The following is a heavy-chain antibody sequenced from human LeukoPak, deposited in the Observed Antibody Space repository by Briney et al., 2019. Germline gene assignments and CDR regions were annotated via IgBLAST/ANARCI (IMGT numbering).Heavy chain of an antibody. D-gene: IGHD6-13*01. CDR1: GYTFTSYD. CDR2: MNPNSGNT. Sequence: ASVKVSCKAPGYTFTSYDINWVRQATGQGLEWMGWMNPNSGNTGYAQKFQGRVTMTRNTSISTAYMELSSLRSEDTAVYYCARGKAAAGTGYYYMDVWGKGTTVTVSS. J-gene: IGHJ6*03. CDR3: ARGKAAAGTGYYYMDV. V-gene: IGHV1-8*01.